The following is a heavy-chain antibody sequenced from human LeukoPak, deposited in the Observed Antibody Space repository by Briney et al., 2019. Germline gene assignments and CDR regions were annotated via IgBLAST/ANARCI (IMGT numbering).Heavy chain of an antibody. CDR3: ARLSQGYCGGDCYSGY. CDR2: INCSGRT. D-gene: IGHD2-21*02. CDR1: GGSINSSRYY. V-gene: IGHV4-39*01. J-gene: IGHJ4*02. Sequence: SETLSLTCTVSGGSINSSRYYWGWIRQPPGKGLEWIGSINCSGRTYYHPSLKSRVTVSVDTSKNQFSLKLSSVTAADTAVFYCARLSQGYCGGDCYSGYWGQGTLVTVSS.